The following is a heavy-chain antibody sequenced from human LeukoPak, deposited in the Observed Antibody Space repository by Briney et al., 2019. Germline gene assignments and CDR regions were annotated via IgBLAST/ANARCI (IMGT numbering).Heavy chain of an antibody. Sequence: SETLSLTCIVSGGSISISTYYWGWIRQPPGKGLEWIGWMFFTGDTNYNPSLKSRVTISVDHSKNQFSLKLTSVTAADTAVYYCAKEGNDYGANSIDYWGQGTLVTVSS. V-gene: IGHV4-61*05. CDR3: AKEGNDYGANSIDY. CDR2: MFFTGDT. CDR1: GGSISISTYY. J-gene: IGHJ4*02. D-gene: IGHD4-23*01.